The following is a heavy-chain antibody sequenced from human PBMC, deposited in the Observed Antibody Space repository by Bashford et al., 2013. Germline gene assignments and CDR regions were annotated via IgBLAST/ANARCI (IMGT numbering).Heavy chain of an antibody. CDR3: ARCYHVWSTMVRGVQRSWYFDL. CDR2: INHSGIT. D-gene: IGHD3-10*01. J-gene: IGHJ2*01. V-gene: IGHV4-34*07. Sequence: SETLSLTCSVSGGSFDGYYWSWVRQFPGKALEWIAEINHSGITNFNPSLKARVSVSLDKSNFSLKLSSVTAADTAVYYCARCYHVWSTMVRGVQRSWYFDLWGRGTLVTVSS. CDR1: GGSFDGYY.